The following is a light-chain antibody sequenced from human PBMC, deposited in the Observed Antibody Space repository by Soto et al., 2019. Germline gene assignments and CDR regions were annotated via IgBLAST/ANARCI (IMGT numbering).Light chain of an antibody. CDR2: GNS. CDR1: SSNIGAGYD. V-gene: IGLV1-40*01. CDR3: QSYDSSRSGSYV. J-gene: IGLJ6*01. Sequence: QSVLTQPPSVSGAPGQRVTISCTGSSSNIGAGYDVHWYQQLPGTAPKLLIYGNSNRPSGVPDRFSGSKPGTSASLAITGVQADEEAVYYCQSYDSSRSGSYVFGTGTQLTVL.